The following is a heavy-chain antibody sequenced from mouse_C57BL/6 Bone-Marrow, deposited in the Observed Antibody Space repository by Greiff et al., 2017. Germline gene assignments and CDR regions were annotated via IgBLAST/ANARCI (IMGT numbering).Heavy chain of an antibody. J-gene: IGHJ1*03. V-gene: IGHV5-9*01. D-gene: IGHD1-1*01. CDR3: SRQVTTVLATKYFDV. CDR1: GFTFSSYT. Sequence: EVQRVESGGGLVKPGGSLKLSCAASGFTFSSYTMSWVRQTPEKRLQWVAAISGGGGNTYYPDSVKGRFTISRDNDKNILYLQRSSLRSEDTALYYCSRQVTTVLATKYFDVWGTGTTVTVSS. CDR2: ISGGGGNT.